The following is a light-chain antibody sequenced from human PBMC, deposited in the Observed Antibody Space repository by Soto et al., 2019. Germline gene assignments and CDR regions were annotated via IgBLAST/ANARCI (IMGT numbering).Light chain of an antibody. CDR1: QSVSSSY. V-gene: IGKV3-20*01. CDR3: QHYGSTPWT. Sequence: IVLTQSPGTLSLSPGERATLSCRASQSVSSSYLAWYQQKPGQAPRLLIYGASSRATGIPDRFSGSGSGTDFTLTISRLEPEDFAVYYCQHYGSTPWTIGQGTKVEIK. J-gene: IGKJ1*01. CDR2: GAS.